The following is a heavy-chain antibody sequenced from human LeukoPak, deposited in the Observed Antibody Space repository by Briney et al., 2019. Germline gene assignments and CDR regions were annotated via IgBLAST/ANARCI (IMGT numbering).Heavy chain of an antibody. CDR2: ISSDGDNK. CDR3: ARAKLHSSLDY. Sequence: PGRSLRLSCAASGFSFSTYAIHWVRQAPGKGLEWVVVISSDGDNKYYADSVKGRLTISRDNSKNTLYLQMNSLKTEDTAVYYCARAKLHSSLDYWGQGILVTVSS. V-gene: IGHV3-30-3*01. CDR1: GFSFSTYA. D-gene: IGHD3-22*01. J-gene: IGHJ4*02.